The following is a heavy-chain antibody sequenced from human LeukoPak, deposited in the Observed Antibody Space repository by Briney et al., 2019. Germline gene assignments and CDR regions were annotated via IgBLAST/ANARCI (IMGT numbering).Heavy chain of an antibody. CDR3: ARDGPSYYYYYMDV. V-gene: IGHV3-74*01. CDR2: INTDGSST. CDR1: GFTFSSYW. Sequence: GGSLRLSCAASGFTFSSYWMHWVRQAPGKGLVWVSRINTDGSSTSYADSVKGRFTISRDNAKNTLYLQMNSLRAEDTAVYYCARDGPSYYYYYMDVWGKGTTVTVPS. J-gene: IGHJ6*03.